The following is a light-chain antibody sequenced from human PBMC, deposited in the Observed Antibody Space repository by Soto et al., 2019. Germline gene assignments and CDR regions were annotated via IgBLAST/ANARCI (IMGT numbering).Light chain of an antibody. CDR1: QSVSTY. CDR2: DAS. J-gene: IGKJ4*01. V-gene: IGKV3-11*01. Sequence: EIVLTQSPATLSLSPGERATLSCRASQSVSTYLAWYQQKPGQAPRLLIYDASNRATGIPARFSGSGSGTDFTLTISRLEHEDFAVYYCQQGSNWPPGLTFGGGSKVEIK. CDR3: QQGSNWPPGLT.